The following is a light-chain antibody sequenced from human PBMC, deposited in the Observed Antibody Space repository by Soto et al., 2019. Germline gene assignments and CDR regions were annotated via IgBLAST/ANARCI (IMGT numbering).Light chain of an antibody. Sequence: EIVMTQSPATLSVSPGERAILSCRASQSVSSNLAWYQQKPGQAPRLLIYGASSRATGIPDRFSGSGSGTDFTLTISRLEPEDFAVYYCQQYGSSSLTFGGGTKVDIK. CDR1: QSVSSN. J-gene: IGKJ4*01. CDR3: QQYGSSSLT. V-gene: IGKV3-20*01. CDR2: GAS.